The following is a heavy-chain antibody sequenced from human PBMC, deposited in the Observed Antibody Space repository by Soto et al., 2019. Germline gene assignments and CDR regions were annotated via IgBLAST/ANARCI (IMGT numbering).Heavy chain of an antibody. CDR3: ARQWGYNVDY. Sequence: QVQLQESGPGLVKPSETLSLTCTVSGGSISSYYWRWIRQPPGQGLEWIGYISYSGSTNYNPTPKSRVTIPVDTSKNQFALMLSSVTATETTVYYCARQWGYNVDYGGQGTLVTVSS. V-gene: IGHV4-59*08. D-gene: IGHD1-1*01. CDR1: GGSISSYY. CDR2: ISYSGST. J-gene: IGHJ4*02.